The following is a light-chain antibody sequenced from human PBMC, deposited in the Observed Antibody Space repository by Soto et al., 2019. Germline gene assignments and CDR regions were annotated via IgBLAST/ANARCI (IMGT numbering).Light chain of an antibody. CDR2: YDN. J-gene: IGLJ3*02. Sequence: SYELTQPPSESVAPGKTASITCGGNNIGSKSVYWYQQKPGQAPVLVIYYDNDRPSGIPERFSGSNSGNTATLTISRVEAGDEADYFCQVWDRSTDHPVFGGGTKLTVL. CDR1: NIGSKS. V-gene: IGLV3-21*04. CDR3: QVWDRSTDHPV.